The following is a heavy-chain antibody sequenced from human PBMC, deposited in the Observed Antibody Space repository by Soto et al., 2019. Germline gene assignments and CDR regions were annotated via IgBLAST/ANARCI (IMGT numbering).Heavy chain of an antibody. Sequence: QVQLQESGPGLVKPSETLSLTCTVSGGSISSYYWSWIRQPPGKGLEWIGYIYYSGSTNYNPSLKSRVTISVDTSKNQFSLKLSSVTAADTAVYYCAREVKDYDFWSGHLFDPWGQGTLVTVSS. D-gene: IGHD3-3*01. CDR1: GGSISSYY. CDR2: IYYSGST. V-gene: IGHV4-59*01. J-gene: IGHJ5*02. CDR3: AREVKDYDFWSGHLFDP.